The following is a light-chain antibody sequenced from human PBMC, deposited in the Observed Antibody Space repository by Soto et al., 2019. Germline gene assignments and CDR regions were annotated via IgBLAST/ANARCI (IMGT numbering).Light chain of an antibody. CDR1: SSNIGGYS. CDR3: EAWDDSLNGHV. J-gene: IGLJ1*01. V-gene: IGLV1-44*01. CDR2: VTN. Sequence: QSVLTQPPSASGTPGQRVTISCSGSSSNIGGYSVNWYQQFPGTAPKLLISVTNQRPSGVPDRFSGSKSGTSGSLVISGLQSEDEADYYCEAWDDSLNGHVFGTGTKLTVL.